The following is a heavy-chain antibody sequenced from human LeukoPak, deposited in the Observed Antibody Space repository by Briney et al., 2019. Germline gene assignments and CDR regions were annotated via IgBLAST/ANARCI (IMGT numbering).Heavy chain of an antibody. CDR3: VRLAQCVGSNCFAVHF. J-gene: IGHJ4*02. D-gene: IGHD2-2*01. CDR2: MYHSGST. Sequence: SETLSLTCEVSGYSISSGYYWGWIRQPPGKGLEWIGSMYHSGSTYYNPSLQSRVTLSADTSNNQFSLRLTSVTAADTAVYYCVRLAQCVGSNCFAVHFWGQGTLVHVS. CDR1: GYSISSGYY. V-gene: IGHV4-38-2*01.